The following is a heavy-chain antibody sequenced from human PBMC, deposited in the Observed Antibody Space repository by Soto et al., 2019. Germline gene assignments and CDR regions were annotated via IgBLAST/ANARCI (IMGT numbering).Heavy chain of an antibody. V-gene: IGHV1-69*01. D-gene: IGHD3-22*01. CDR3: ASEGSGYHNWFDP. J-gene: IGHJ5*02. CDR1: GGTFSSYA. CDR2: IIPIFGTA. Sequence: QVQLVQSGAEVKKPGSSVKVSCKASGGTFSSYAISWVRQAPGQGLEWMGGIIPIFGTANYAQKFQGRVTNTADESTSTAYVELSSLRSADTAVYYCASEGSGYHNWFDPWGQGSLVTVSS.